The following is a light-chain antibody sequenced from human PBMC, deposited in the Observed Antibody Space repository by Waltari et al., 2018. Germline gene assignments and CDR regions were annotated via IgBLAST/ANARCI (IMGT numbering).Light chain of an antibody. CDR2: GSS. J-gene: IGKJ4*01. CDR1: LTVSSFY. Sequence: DTVLTQSPGTLSLSPGDRATLPCRASLTVSSFYLAWYQQKPGQPPRLLIYGSSRRATGIPDRFSGSGSGTDFTLTISRLEPEDFAVYYCQQYGTSPRSFGGGTRVEIK. CDR3: QQYGTSPRS. V-gene: IGKV3-20*01.